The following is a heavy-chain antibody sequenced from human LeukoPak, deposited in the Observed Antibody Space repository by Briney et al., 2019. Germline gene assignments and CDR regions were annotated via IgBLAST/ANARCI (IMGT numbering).Heavy chain of an antibody. CDR1: GFAFSSYG. CDR2: IWYDGSDK. CDR3: ARGSSYNEGGGYYYAFDY. Sequence: PGRSLRLSCAASGFAFSSYGMHWVRQAPGKGLEWVALIWYDGSDKYYTDSVKGRSTISRNNSKNTLALQMTNLRAEDTDEYYCARGSSYNEGGGYYYAFDYWSQGTLVIVTS. V-gene: IGHV3-33*01. D-gene: IGHD3-22*01. J-gene: IGHJ4*02.